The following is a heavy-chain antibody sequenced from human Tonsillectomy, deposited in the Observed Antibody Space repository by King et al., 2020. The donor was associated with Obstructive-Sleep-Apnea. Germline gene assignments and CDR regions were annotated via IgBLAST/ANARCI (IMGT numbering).Heavy chain of an antibody. CDR1: GFTFSSYA. CDR3: AKDLGYCSSTSCYDAFDI. Sequence: DVQLVESGGGLVQPGGSLRLSCAASGFTFSSYAMSWVRQAPGKGLEWVSAISGSGGSTYYADSVKGRFTISRDNSKNTRYLQMNSLRAEDTAVYYCAKDLGYCSSTSCYDAFDIWGQGTMVTVSS. J-gene: IGHJ3*02. V-gene: IGHV3-23*04. D-gene: IGHD2-2*01. CDR2: ISGSGGST.